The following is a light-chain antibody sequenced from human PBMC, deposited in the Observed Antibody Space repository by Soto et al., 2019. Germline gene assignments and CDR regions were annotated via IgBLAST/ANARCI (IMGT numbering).Light chain of an antibody. CDR2: DVS. V-gene: IGLV2-14*01. CDR3: SSYTSSSTLGVV. CDR1: SSDVGGYNY. J-gene: IGLJ2*01. Sequence: QSALTQPASVSGSPGQSITISCTGTSSDVGGYNYVSWYQQHPGKAPKLMIYDVSNRPSGVSNRFSGSKSGNTASLTISWLQDEDEADYYCSSYTSSSTLGVVFGGGTKLTVL.